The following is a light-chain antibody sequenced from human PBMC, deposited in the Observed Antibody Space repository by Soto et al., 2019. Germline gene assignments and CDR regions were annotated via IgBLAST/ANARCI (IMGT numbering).Light chain of an antibody. CDR2: EVS. V-gene: IGLV2-8*01. J-gene: IGLJ2*01. CDR3: SSYAGSKNLNV. Sequence: QSALTQPPSSSVSPGQSVTITCTGTSSDVGGYKYVSWYQQHPGKAPKHLIYEVSQRPSGVTDRFSGSKSGNTASLTVSGLQAEDWAYYYCSSYAGSKNLNVFGGGTKVTVL. CDR1: SSDVGGYKY.